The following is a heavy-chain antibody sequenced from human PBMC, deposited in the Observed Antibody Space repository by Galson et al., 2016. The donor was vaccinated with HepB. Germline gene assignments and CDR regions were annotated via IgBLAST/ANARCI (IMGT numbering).Heavy chain of an antibody. Sequence: SETLSLTCTVSGGSISSYYWSWIRQPPGKGLEWIGYTYYSGSTNYNPSLKSRVTISVDTSKNQFSLKLSSVTAADTAVYYCARFRGGHDIWGQGTLVTVSS. CDR3: ARFRGGHDI. CDR2: TYYSGST. CDR1: GGSISSYY. J-gene: IGHJ4*02. V-gene: IGHV4-59*01. D-gene: IGHD1-1*01.